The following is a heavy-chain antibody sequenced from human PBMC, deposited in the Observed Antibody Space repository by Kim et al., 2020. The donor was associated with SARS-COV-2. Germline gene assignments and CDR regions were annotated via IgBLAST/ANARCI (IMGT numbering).Heavy chain of an antibody. CDR1: GGTFSSYA. CDR2: IIPIFGTA. D-gene: IGHD3-22*01. CDR3: GVPTYYYDSSGYAFDI. J-gene: IGHJ3*02. V-gene: IGHV1-69*13. Sequence: SVKVSCKASGGTFSSYAISWVRQAPGQGLEWMGGIIPIFGTANYAQKFQGRVTITADESTSTAYMELSSLRSEDTAVYYCGVPTYYYDSSGYAFDIWGQGTMGTVSS.